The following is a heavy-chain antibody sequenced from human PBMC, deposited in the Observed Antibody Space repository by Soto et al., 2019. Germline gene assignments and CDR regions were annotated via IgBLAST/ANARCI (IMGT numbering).Heavy chain of an antibody. V-gene: IGHV3-53*01. CDR3: ARGDGYKGGAFDY. D-gene: IGHD2-21*01. CDR1: GFTVSSNY. Sequence: GGSLRLSCAASGFTVSSNYMSWVRQAPGKGLEWVSVIYSGGSTYYADSVKGRFTISRDNSKNTLYLQMNSLRAEDTAVYYCARGDGYKGGAFDYWGQGTLVTVSS. CDR2: IYSGGST. J-gene: IGHJ4*02.